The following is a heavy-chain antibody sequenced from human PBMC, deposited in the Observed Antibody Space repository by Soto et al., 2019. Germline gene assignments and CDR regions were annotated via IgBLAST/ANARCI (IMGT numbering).Heavy chain of an antibody. J-gene: IGHJ6*02. CDR3: ARGRSDSAGSSFGRRMDV. V-gene: IGHV4-61*01. CDR2: TFVTGAT. CDR1: GEALGSGQSY. D-gene: IGHD3-10*01. Sequence: QVQLQESGPGLVKSSETLSLICFVSGEALGSGQSYWNWIRQAPGKGLEWIGQTFVTGATKYSASLKSRVTMSVDTSKSQLSLTVTAVTAADSATYVCARGRSDSAGSSFGRRMDVWGQGPTVTVSS.